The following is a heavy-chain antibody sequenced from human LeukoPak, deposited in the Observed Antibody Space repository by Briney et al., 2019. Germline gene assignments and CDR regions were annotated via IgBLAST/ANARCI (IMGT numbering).Heavy chain of an antibody. CDR2: ISYDGSNK. Sequence: GRSLRLSCAASGFTFSSYAMHWVRQAPGKGLEWVAVISYDGSNKYYADSVKGRFTISRDNSKNTLYLQMNSLRAEDTAVYYCAKGPTQDDGDPAMVYYYGMDVWGQGTTVTVSS. J-gene: IGHJ6*02. CDR1: GFTFSSYA. CDR3: AKGPTQDDGDPAMVYYYGMDV. V-gene: IGHV3-30-3*01. D-gene: IGHD4-17*01.